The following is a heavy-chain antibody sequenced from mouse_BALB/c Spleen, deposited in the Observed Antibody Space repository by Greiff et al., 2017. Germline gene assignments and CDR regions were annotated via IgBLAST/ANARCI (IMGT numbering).Heavy chain of an antibody. J-gene: IGHJ4*01. D-gene: IGHD2-1*01. CDR1: GFSLTSYG. Sequence: VKLQESGPGLVQPSQSLSITCTVSGFSLTSYGVHWVRQSPGKGLEWLGVIWSGGSTDYNAAFISRLSISKDNSKSQVFFKMNSLQANDTAIYYCARNDYGNYEAMDYWGQGTSVTVSS. V-gene: IGHV2-2*02. CDR3: ARNDYGNYEAMDY. CDR2: IWSGGST.